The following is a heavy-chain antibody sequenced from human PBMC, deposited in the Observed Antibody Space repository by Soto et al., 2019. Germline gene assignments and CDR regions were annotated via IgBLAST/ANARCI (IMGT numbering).Heavy chain of an antibody. D-gene: IGHD2-2*01. V-gene: IGHV3-30*18. CDR3: AKGTSSDY. J-gene: IGHJ4*02. Sequence: QVQLVESGGGVVQPGRSLRLSCAASGFTFSSYGMHWVRQAPGKGLEWVAVISYDGSNKYYADSVKGRFTISRDNSKNTLYLQMTSLRAEDTAVYYCAKGTSSDYWGQGTLVTVSS. CDR2: ISYDGSNK. CDR1: GFTFSSYG.